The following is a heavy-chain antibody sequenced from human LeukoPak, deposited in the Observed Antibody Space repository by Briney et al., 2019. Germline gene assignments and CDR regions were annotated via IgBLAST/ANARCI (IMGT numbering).Heavy chain of an antibody. D-gene: IGHD1-26*01. CDR2: INHSGST. CDR1: GESFSGYY. J-gene: IGHJ6*02. V-gene: IGHV4-34*01. CDR3: ARIVGGSYYYYYGMDV. Sequence: SETLSLTCAVYGESFSGYYWSWIRQPPGKGLEWIGEINHSGSTSYNPSLKSRVTISVDTSKNQFSLKLSSVTAADTAVYYCARIVGGSYYYYYGMDVWGQGTTVTVSS.